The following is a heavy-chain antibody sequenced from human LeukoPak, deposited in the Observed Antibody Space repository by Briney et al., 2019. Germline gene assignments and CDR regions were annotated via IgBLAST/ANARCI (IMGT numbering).Heavy chain of an antibody. CDR3: ARGFTIFGALNGYDAFDI. Sequence: GASVTVSCKASGGTFSSYAISWVRQAPGQGLEWMGGIIPIFGTANYAQKFQGRVTITADESTSTAYMELSSLRSEDTAVYYCARGFTIFGALNGYDAFDIWGQGTMVTVSS. D-gene: IGHD3-3*01. CDR2: IIPIFGTA. J-gene: IGHJ3*02. CDR1: GGTFSSYA. V-gene: IGHV1-69*13.